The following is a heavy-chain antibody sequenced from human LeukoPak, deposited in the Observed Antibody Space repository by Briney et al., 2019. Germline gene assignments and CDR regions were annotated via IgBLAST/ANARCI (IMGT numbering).Heavy chain of an antibody. V-gene: IGHV4-39*01. Sequence: PSETLSLTCTVSGGSISSSSYYWGWIRQPPGKGLEWIGSIYYSGSTYYNPSLKSRVTISVDTSKNQFSLKLSSVTAADTAVYYCARHAIAAAGTRQNNLDYWGQGTLVTVSS. J-gene: IGHJ4*02. D-gene: IGHD6-13*01. CDR2: IYYSGST. CDR1: GGSISSSSYY. CDR3: ARHAIAAAGTRQNNLDY.